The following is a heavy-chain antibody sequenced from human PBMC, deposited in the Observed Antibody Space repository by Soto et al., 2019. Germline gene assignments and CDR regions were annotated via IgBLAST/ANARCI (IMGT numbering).Heavy chain of an antibody. CDR1: GYTFTSYG. Sequence: QVQLVQSGAEVKKPGASVKVSCKASGYTFTSYGISWVRQAPGQGLEWMGWIGACNGNTNYAQKLQGRVTMTTDTSTSTAYMELRRLRSDDTAVYYCARAWSLRVYAMDPTDTSHYNWFDPWGQGTLVTVSS. CDR2: IGACNGNT. CDR3: ARAWSLRVYAMDPTDTSHYNWFDP. D-gene: IGHD2-8*01. J-gene: IGHJ5*02. V-gene: IGHV1-18*01.